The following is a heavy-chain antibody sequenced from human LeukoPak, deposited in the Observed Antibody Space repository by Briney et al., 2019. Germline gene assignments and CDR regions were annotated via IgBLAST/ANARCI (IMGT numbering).Heavy chain of an antibody. CDR1: GFTFSNYW. CDR3: ASSVYYYDSSGYSPLVY. CDR2: ISSSGSTM. V-gene: IGHV3-11*04. D-gene: IGHD3-22*01. Sequence: GGSLRLSCAASGFTFSNYWMHWVRQAPGKGLEWVSYISSSGSTMYYTDSVKGRFTISRDNAKDSLYLQMNSLRAEDTAVYYCASSVYYYDSSGYSPLVYWGQGTLVTVSS. J-gene: IGHJ4*02.